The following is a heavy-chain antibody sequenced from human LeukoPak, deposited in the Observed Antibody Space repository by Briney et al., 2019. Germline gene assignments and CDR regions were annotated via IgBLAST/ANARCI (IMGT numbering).Heavy chain of an antibody. D-gene: IGHD3-10*01. CDR2: INHSGST. CDR1: GGSFSGYY. CDR3: ARVRKDRGALDI. Sequence: SETLSLTCAVYGGSFSGYYWSWIRQPPGKGLEWIGEINHSGSTNYNPSLKSRVTISVDTSKNQFSLKLSSVTAADTAVYYCARVRKDRGALDIWGQGTMVTVSS. J-gene: IGHJ3*02. V-gene: IGHV4-34*01.